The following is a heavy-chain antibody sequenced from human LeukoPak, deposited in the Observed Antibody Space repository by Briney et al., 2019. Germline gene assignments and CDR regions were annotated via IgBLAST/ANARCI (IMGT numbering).Heavy chain of an antibody. J-gene: IGHJ6*02. D-gene: IGHD5-18*01. CDR1: GGTFSSYA. V-gene: IGHV1-69*04. CDR2: IIPILGIA. CDR3: ARVMDTAMGAGYYYYGMDV. Sequence: SVKVSCKASGGTFSSYAISWVRQAPGQGLEWMGRIIPILGIANYAQKFQGRVTIAADKSTSTAYMELSSLRSEDTAVYYRARVMDTAMGAGYYYYGMDVWGQGTTVTVSS.